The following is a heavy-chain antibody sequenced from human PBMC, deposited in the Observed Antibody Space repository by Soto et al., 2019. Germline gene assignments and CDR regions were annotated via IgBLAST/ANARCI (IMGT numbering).Heavy chain of an antibody. CDR1: GYTFTNYG. CDR2: ISGYNGNT. V-gene: IGHV1-18*04. Sequence: QVQLVQSGAEVKKSGASVKVSCTASGYTFTNYGLSWVRQAPGQGLEWMGWISGYNGNTNDAQKLQGRVTMTTDTSTTTAYMELRSLRSDDTAVYYCARDSGVRYFGPGGLDYWGQGTLVTVSS. J-gene: IGHJ4*02. CDR3: ARDSGVRYFGPGGLDY. D-gene: IGHD3-9*01.